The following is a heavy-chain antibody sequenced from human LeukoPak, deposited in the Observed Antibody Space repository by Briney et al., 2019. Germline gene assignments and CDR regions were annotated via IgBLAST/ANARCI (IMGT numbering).Heavy chain of an antibody. Sequence: ASVKVSCKASGYTFTGYYIHWVRQAPGQGLEWMGWINPNNGGTKYAQKFQGRVTMTRDTSISTAYMELSRLTSDDTAVYYCASPLAADNWFDPWGQGSLVTVSS. CDR3: ASPLAADNWFDP. D-gene: IGHD6-19*01. J-gene: IGHJ5*02. V-gene: IGHV1-2*02. CDR1: GYTFTGYY. CDR2: INPNNGGT.